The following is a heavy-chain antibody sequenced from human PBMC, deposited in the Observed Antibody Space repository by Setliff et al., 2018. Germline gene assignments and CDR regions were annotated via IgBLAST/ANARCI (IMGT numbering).Heavy chain of an antibody. CDR1: GFTFSSYW. Sequence: TGESLKISCAASGFTFSSYWMSWVRQAPGKGLEWVANIKQDGSEKYYVDSVKGRFTISRDNAKDSLYLQMNSLRAEDTAVYYCARDHAYGSRFYYYYYGMDVWGQGTTVTVSS. CDR2: IKQDGSEK. CDR3: ARDHAYGSRFYYYYYGMDV. J-gene: IGHJ6*02. V-gene: IGHV3-7*01. D-gene: IGHD3-10*01.